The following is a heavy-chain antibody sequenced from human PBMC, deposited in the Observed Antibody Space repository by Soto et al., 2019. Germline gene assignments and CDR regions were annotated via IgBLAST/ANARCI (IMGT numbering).Heavy chain of an antibody. Sequence: ASVKVSCKASGYTFTGYYMHWVRQAPGQGLEWMGWINPNSGGTNYAQKFQGWVTMTRDTSISTAYMELSRLRSDDTAVYYCARAPYYDFWSGYYYDAFDIWGQGTMVTVSS. CDR1: GYTFTGYY. J-gene: IGHJ3*02. CDR3: ARAPYYDFWSGYYYDAFDI. D-gene: IGHD3-3*01. V-gene: IGHV1-2*04. CDR2: INPNSGGT.